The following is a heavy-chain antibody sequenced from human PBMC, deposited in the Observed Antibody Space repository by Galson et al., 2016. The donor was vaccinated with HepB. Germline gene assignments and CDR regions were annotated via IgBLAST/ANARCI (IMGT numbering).Heavy chain of an antibody. CDR2: IYPGDSDT. CDR3: ARQDYDILTGFHSPYNAFDI. D-gene: IGHD3-9*01. CDR1: GYTFSSHW. Sequence: SGAEVKKPGESLKISCKGSGYTFSSHWIGWLRQMPGKGLEWMGVIYPGDSDTRYSPSFQGQVTISVHKSISTAYLQWSSLKASDTAIYYCARQDYDILTGFHSPYNAFDIWGQGTKVTVSS. J-gene: IGHJ3*02. V-gene: IGHV5-51*01.